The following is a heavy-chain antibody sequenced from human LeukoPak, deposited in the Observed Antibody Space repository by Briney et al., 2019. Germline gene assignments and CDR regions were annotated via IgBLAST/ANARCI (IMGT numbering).Heavy chain of an antibody. Sequence: GGSLRLSCAASGFTFSNYGLSWVRQAPGKGLEWVSDISGSGGSTNYADSVKGRFTISRDNSKNTLYLQMNSLRAEDTAVYYCAKDFRGPGLLWFGELFGGYWGQGTLVTVSS. CDR2: ISGSGGST. J-gene: IGHJ4*02. D-gene: IGHD3-10*01. V-gene: IGHV3-23*01. CDR1: GFTFSNYG. CDR3: AKDFRGPGLLWFGELFGGY.